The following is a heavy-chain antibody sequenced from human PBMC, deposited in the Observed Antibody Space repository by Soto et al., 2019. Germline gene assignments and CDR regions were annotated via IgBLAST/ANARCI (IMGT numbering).Heavy chain of an antibody. V-gene: IGHV1-3*01. Sequence: ASVKVSCKASGYTFTSYGIHWVRQAPGQRLEWMGWINAANGDTKYSPKLQVRVTITRDTSASTAYMELSSLRSEDTAVYYCVSSSVLATRMDWLDPWGQGTLVTVSS. J-gene: IGHJ5*02. D-gene: IGHD6-6*01. CDR2: INAANGDT. CDR3: VSSSVLATRMDWLDP. CDR1: GYTFTSYG.